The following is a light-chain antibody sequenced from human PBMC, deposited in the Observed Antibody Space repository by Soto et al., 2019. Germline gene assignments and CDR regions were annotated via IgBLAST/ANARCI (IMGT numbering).Light chain of an antibody. Sequence: AIRMTQSPSSFSASTGDRVTITCRASQGIRSYLAWYQQKPGKAPKLLIYAASTLQSGVPSRFSGSGSGTDFTLTISCLLSEDFATYYCQQYYSYPWTFGQGTKVDIK. J-gene: IGKJ1*01. CDR2: AAS. CDR3: QQYYSYPWT. CDR1: QGIRSY. V-gene: IGKV1-8*01.